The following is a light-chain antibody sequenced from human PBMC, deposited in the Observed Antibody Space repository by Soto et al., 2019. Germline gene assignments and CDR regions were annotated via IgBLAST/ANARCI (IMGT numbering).Light chain of an antibody. CDR2: GAS. J-gene: IGKJ1*01. V-gene: IGKV3-20*01. Sequence: EIVSAQSPGTQCLSPVQRATLSCRAIRNLGSTYLAWYQQKPGQAPRLLIYGASSRATGIPAKFSGSGSGTDFTLTISSLEPEEFAVYYCQQYGRSPWTFGQGTKVDIK. CDR3: QQYGRSPWT. CDR1: RNLGSTY.